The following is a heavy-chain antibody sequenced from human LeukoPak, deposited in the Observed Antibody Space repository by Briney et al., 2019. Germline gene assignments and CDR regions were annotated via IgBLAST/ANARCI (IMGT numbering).Heavy chain of an antibody. V-gene: IGHV3-11*01. J-gene: IGHJ4*02. CDR3: ARDPGPAASNNSSPDFDY. Sequence: GGSLRLSCAASGFTFSDYYMSWIRQAPGKGLEWVSYISSSGSTIYYADSVKGRFTISRDNAKNTLYLQMNSLRAEDTAVYYCARDPGPAASNNSSPDFDYWGQGTLVTVSS. D-gene: IGHD2-2*01. CDR1: GFTFSDYY. CDR2: ISSSGSTI.